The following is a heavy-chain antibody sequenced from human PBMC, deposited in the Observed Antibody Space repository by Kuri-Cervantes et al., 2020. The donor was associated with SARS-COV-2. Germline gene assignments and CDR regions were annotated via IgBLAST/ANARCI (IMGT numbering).Heavy chain of an antibody. CDR1: GFTFSSYE. CDR3: ARVGIVGAAYYYYGMDV. CDR2: ISSSGSTI. Sequence: GESLKISCAASGFTFSSYEMNWVRQAPGKGLEWVSYISSSGSTIYYADSVKGRFTISRDNSKNTLYLQMNSLRAEDTAVYYCARVGIVGAAYYYYGMDVWGQGTTVTVSS. V-gene: IGHV3-48*03. D-gene: IGHD1-26*01. J-gene: IGHJ6*02.